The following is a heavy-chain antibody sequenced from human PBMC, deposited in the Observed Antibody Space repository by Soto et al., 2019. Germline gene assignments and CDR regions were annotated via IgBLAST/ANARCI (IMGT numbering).Heavy chain of an antibody. V-gene: IGHV4-30-2*01. CDR2: IYHSGST. J-gene: IGHJ4*02. D-gene: IGHD5-12*01. CDR1: GGSISSGGYS. Sequence: QLQLQQSGSGLVKPSQTLSLTCAVSGGSISSGGYSWSWIRQPPGKGLEWIGYIYHSGSTYYNPSLKSRVPISVDRSKEQFALKLSSVAAADTAVYYCAAGGGLPRYYWGQGTLVTVSS. CDR3: AAGGGLPRYY.